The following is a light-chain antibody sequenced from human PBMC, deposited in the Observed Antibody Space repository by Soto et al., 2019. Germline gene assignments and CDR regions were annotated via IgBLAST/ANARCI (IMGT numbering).Light chain of an antibody. CDR3: QQYGSSRFT. V-gene: IGKV3-20*01. Sequence: EIVLTQSPGTLSLSPGERATLSCRASQTIRNDYLAWYQQRPGQAPRLLIYGASTRATGLPDRFRGRGSGTDFTLTISRLEPEDFAVYYCQQYGSSRFTFGQGTRLEIK. CDR1: QTIRNDY. CDR2: GAS. J-gene: IGKJ2*01.